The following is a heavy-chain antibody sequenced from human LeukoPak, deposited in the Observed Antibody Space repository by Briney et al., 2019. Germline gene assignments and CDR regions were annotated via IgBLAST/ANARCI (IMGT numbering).Heavy chain of an antibody. CDR2: INSDGSTT. Sequence: GGSLRLSCAASGFTFSSYWMHWVRQAPGKGLVWVSHINSDGSTTSYADSVQGRFTISRDNAKSTLYLQMNSLRAEDTAVYYCARDTPYGDDYFDYWGQGTLVTVSS. CDR3: ARDTPYGDDYFDY. V-gene: IGHV3-74*01. CDR1: GFTFSSYW. D-gene: IGHD4-17*01. J-gene: IGHJ4*02.